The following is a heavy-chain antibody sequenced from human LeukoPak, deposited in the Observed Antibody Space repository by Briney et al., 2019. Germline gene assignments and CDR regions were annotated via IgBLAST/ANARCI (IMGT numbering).Heavy chain of an antibody. CDR3: ARERWSRRSYFDY. CDR2: IFHSGTT. Sequence: PSETLSLTCSVSGDSVSNSHYYWAWIRQPPGKGLEWIGTIFHSGTTYYSPSLTGRVTISVDTSMTQFSLRLSSLTTADTAVYYCARERWSRRSYFDYWGQGILVTVSS. CDR1: GDSVSNSHYY. J-gene: IGHJ4*02. D-gene: IGHD5-24*01. V-gene: IGHV4-39*07.